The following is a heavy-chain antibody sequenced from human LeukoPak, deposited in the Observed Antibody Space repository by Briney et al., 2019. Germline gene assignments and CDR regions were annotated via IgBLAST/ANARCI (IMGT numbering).Heavy chain of an antibody. CDR2: IYYGGST. Sequence: PSETLSLTCTVSGGSISSSSYYWGWIRQPPGKGLEWIGSIYYGGSTYYNPSLKSRVTISVDTSRNQFSPKLSSVTAADTAVYYCARRSPAILFDSWGQGTLVTVSS. J-gene: IGHJ4*02. V-gene: IGHV4-39*01. CDR1: GGSISSSSYY. CDR3: ARRSPAILFDS. D-gene: IGHD2-21*02.